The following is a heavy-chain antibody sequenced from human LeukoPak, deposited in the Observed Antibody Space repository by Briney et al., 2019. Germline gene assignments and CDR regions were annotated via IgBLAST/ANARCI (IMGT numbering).Heavy chain of an antibody. J-gene: IGHJ4*02. CDR1: GFTFSNFA. V-gene: IGHV3-23*01. Sequence: PGGSLRLSCAASGFTFSNFAMSWVRQPPGKGLEWVSTLGGGGIDTYYADSVKGRFTISRDNSKNTLYLHMNSLRAEDTAVYYCAKDRSTMVRGDRFWGQGTLVTVSS. D-gene: IGHD3-10*01. CDR2: LGGGGIDT. CDR3: AKDRSTMVRGDRF.